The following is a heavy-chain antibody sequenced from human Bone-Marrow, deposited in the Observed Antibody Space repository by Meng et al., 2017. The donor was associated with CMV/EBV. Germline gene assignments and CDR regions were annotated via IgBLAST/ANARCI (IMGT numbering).Heavy chain of an antibody. J-gene: IGHJ4*02. CDR1: GGSISSYY. CDR3: ARGSYSTDYYFDY. V-gene: IGHV4-59*01. D-gene: IGHD6-13*01. Sequence: SETLSLTCTVSGGSISSYYWSWIRQPPGKGLEWIGYIYYSGTTNYNPSLKSRVTISVDTSKNQFSLKLSSVTAADMAVYYCARGSYSTDYYFDYWGQGTLVTVSS. CDR2: IYYSGTT.